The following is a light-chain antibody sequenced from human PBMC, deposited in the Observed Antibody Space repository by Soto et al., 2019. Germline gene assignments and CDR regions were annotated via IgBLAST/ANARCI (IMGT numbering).Light chain of an antibody. V-gene: IGKV3-20*01. Sequence: EIVLTQSPGTLSLSAGERATLSCRASQSVGSSYLAWYQQKPGQAPTVLIYGASSRATGIPDRFSGSGSGTDFTLTISRLEPVDFAVYYCQNYDTSPTFGQGTKVEI. CDR1: QSVGSSY. J-gene: IGKJ1*01. CDR2: GAS. CDR3: QNYDTSPT.